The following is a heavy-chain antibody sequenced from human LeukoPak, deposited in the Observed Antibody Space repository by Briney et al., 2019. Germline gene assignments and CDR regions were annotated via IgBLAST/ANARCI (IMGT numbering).Heavy chain of an antibody. Sequence: PGGSLRLSCAASGFTFSSYAMHWVRQAPGKGLEWVAVISYDGSNKYYADSVKGRFTISRDNSKNTLYLQMNSLRAGDTAVYYCARDLYADFWSGSVFDYWGRGTLVTVSS. CDR3: ARDLYADFWSGSVFDY. V-gene: IGHV3-30*04. CDR2: ISYDGSNK. D-gene: IGHD3-3*01. CDR1: GFTFSSYA. J-gene: IGHJ4*02.